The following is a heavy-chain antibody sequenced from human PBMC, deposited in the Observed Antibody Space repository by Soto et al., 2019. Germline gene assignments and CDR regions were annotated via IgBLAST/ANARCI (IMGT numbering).Heavy chain of an antibody. CDR1: GFTFSGSA. CDR3: TRQATVTTLYYYYMDV. Sequence: HPGGSLRLSCAASGFTFSGSAMHWVRQASGKGLEWVGRIRSKANSYATAYAASVKGRFTISRDDSKNTAYLQMNSLKTEDTAVYYCTRQATVTTLYYYYMDVWGKGTTVTVSS. D-gene: IGHD4-17*01. V-gene: IGHV3-73*01. J-gene: IGHJ6*03. CDR2: IRSKANSYAT.